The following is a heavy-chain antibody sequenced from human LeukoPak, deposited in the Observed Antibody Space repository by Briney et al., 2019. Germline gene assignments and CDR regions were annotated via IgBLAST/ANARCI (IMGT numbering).Heavy chain of an antibody. Sequence: NPGGSLRLSCSASGFTFRNFAISWVRQAPGKGLEWVSSIGGGDTHYADSVKGRFTISRDVSRSTVDLQMSSLRAEDTAVYYCAKDGQSFNSMYDYFDSWGQGTLVTVSS. CDR3: AKDGQSFNSMYDYFDS. J-gene: IGHJ4*02. CDR1: GFTFRNFA. CDR2: IGGGDT. V-gene: IGHV3-23*01. D-gene: IGHD2-8*01.